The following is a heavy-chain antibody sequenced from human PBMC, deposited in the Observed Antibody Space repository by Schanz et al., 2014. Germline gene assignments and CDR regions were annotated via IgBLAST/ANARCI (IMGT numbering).Heavy chain of an antibody. CDR2: INSDGTKR. CDR1: GFAFSSYG. V-gene: IGHV3-30*02. CDR3: AKDAPYPFDL. J-gene: IGHJ2*01. Sequence: VQLAESGGGLVQPGGSLRLSCAASGFAFSSYGMNWLRQAPGKGLEWVAFINSDGTKRFYADSVKSRFTISRDNSRNTLYQQMNSLRPGDTAIYYCAKDAPYPFDLWGRGTLITVSS.